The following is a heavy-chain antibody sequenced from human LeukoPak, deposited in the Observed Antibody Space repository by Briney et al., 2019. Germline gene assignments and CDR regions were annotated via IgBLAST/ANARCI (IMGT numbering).Heavy chain of an antibody. J-gene: IGHJ6*03. D-gene: IGHD6-13*01. CDR2: INSDGSST. Sequence: PGGSLRLSCAASGFTFSNYWMHWVRQAPGKGLVWVSRINSDGSSTSYADSVKGRFTISRDNSKNTLYLQMNSLRAEDTAVYYCAKGQQLVPDYYYYYMDVWGKGATVTISS. CDR1: GFTFSNYW. CDR3: AKGQQLVPDYYYYYMDV. V-gene: IGHV3-74*01.